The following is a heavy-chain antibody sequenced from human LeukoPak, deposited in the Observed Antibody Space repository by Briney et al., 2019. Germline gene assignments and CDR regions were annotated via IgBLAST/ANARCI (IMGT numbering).Heavy chain of an antibody. J-gene: IGHJ4*02. CDR3: ATDFSTNTTVTTNY. V-gene: IGHV1-58*02. Sequence: GTSVKVSCKASGFTFTSSAMQWVRQARGQRLEWIGWIVVGSGNTNYAQKFQERVTITRDMSTSTAYMELSSLRSEDTAVYYCATDFSTNTTVTTNYWGQGTLVTVSS. CDR1: GFTFTSSA. CDR2: IVVGSGNT. D-gene: IGHD4-17*01.